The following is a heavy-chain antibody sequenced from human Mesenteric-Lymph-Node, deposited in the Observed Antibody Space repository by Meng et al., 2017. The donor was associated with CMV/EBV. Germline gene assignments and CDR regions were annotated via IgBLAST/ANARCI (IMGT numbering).Heavy chain of an antibody. D-gene: IGHD6-13*01. J-gene: IGHJ6*02. V-gene: IGHV4-59*01. CDR3: ARERVAAANYYYGMDV. CDR1: GGSISSYY. CDR2: IYYSEST. Sequence: GSLRLSCTVSGGSISSYYWSWIRQPPGKGLEWIGYIYYSESTNYNPSLKSRVTISVDTSKNQFSLKLSSVTAADTAVYYCARERVAAANYYYGMDVWGQGTTVTVSS.